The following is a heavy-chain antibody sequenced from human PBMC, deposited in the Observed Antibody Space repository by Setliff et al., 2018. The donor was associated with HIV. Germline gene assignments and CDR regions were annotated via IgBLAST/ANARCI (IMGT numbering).Heavy chain of an antibody. CDR1: GFTFSSYG. Sequence: LRLSCAASGFTFSSYGMHWVRQAPGKGLEWVTFIRNDASNTYYADSVKGRFTISRDSSKNTLYLQMDSLRTEDTAVYYCAKTNGWYLIDYWGQGTLVTVSS. D-gene: IGHD6-19*01. CDR3: AKTNGWYLIDY. J-gene: IGHJ4*02. CDR2: IRNDASNT. V-gene: IGHV3-30*02.